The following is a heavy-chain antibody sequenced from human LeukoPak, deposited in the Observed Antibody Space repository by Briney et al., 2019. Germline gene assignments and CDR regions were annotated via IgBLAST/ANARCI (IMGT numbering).Heavy chain of an antibody. J-gene: IGHJ4*02. CDR2: IYYSGST. D-gene: IGHD3-9*01. CDR3: ARGPQTFYDILTGYSFDY. CDR1: GGSISSGGYY. Sequence: NPSQTLSLTCTVSGGSISSGGYYWSWIRQHPGKGLGWIGYIYYSGSTYYNPSLKSRVTISIDTSKNQFSLRLSSVTAADTAMFYCARGPQTFYDILTGYSFDYWGQGTLVTVSS. V-gene: IGHV4-31*03.